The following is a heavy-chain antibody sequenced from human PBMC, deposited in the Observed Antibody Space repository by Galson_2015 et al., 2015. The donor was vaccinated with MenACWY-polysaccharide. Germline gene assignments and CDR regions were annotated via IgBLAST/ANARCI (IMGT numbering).Heavy chain of an antibody. CDR3: VRSAFFDY. Sequence: SLRLSCAASGFSFSTYTMNWVRQAPGKGLEWVSHISSSSKTIYYADSVKCRFTISRDNVENSLYLQMNSLRAEDTALYYCVRSAFFDYWGQGNLVTVSS. CDR2: ISSSSKTI. V-gene: IGHV3-48*01. J-gene: IGHJ4*02. CDR1: GFSFSTYT.